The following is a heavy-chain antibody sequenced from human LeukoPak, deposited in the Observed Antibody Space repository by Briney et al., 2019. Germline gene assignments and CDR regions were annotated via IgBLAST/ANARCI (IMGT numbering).Heavy chain of an antibody. D-gene: IGHD2-15*01. J-gene: IGHJ4*02. CDR1: GGSISSGDYY. CDR3: ARSLLEDPAYYFDY. CDR2: IYYSGST. Sequence: SETLSLTCTVSGGSISSGDYYWSWIRQPPGKGLEWIGYIYYSGSTYYNPSLKSRVTISVDTSKNQFSLKLSSVTAADTAVYYCARSLLEDPAYYFDYWGQGTLVTVSS. V-gene: IGHV4-30-4*01.